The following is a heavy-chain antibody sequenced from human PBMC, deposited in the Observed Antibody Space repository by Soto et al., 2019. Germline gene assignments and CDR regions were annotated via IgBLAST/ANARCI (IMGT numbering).Heavy chain of an antibody. D-gene: IGHD4-4*01. V-gene: IGHV1-69*13. J-gene: IGHJ6*02. CDR2: IIPIFGTA. CDR3: ARLGLTVTTALYYYGMDV. Sequence: SVKVSCKASGGTFSSYAISWVRQAPGQGLEWMGGIIPIFGTANYAQKFQGRVTITADESTSTAYMELSSLRSEDTAVYYCARLGLTVTTALYYYGMDVWGQGTTVSVSS. CDR1: GGTFSSYA.